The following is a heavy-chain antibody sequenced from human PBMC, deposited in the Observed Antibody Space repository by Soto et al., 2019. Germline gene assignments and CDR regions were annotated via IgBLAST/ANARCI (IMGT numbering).Heavy chain of an antibody. CDR2: IKSETDGGIK. CDR3: RTYASGSLFDY. J-gene: IGHJ4*02. Sequence: GGSLRLSCTASGFSFNNAWMTWVRQAPGKGLEWVGRIKSETDGGIKGYAAPVKGRFTISRDDSKNTLYLQMNSLKMEDTAPYYCRTYASGSLFDYWGQGTLVTVSS. CDR1: GFSFNNAW. V-gene: IGHV3-15*01. D-gene: IGHD3-10*01.